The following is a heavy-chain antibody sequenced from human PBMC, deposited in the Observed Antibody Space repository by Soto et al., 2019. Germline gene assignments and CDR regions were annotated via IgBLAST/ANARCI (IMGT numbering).Heavy chain of an antibody. Sequence: SETLSLTCTVSGGSISSSSYYWGWIRQPPGKGLEWIGSIYYSGSTYYNPSLKSRVTITVDTSKNQFSLKLSSVTAADTAVYYCSRVNLARDLWAFDYWGQGTLVTVSS. CDR1: GGSISSSSYY. D-gene: IGHD3-16*01. CDR2: IYYSGST. V-gene: IGHV4-39*01. CDR3: SRVNLARDLWAFDY. J-gene: IGHJ4*02.